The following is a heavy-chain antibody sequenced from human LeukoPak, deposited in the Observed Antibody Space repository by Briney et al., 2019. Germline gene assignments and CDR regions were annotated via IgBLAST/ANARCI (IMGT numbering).Heavy chain of an antibody. D-gene: IGHD2-2*01. V-gene: IGHV1-18*01. CDR3: ARLYTVYCSSTSCPPDY. Sequence: ASVKVSCKASGYTFTSYGISWVRQAPGQGLEWMGWISAYNGNTNYVQKLQGRVTMTTDTSTSTAYMELRSLRSDDTAVYYCARLYTVYCSSTSCPPDYWGQGTLVTVSS. J-gene: IGHJ4*02. CDR2: ISAYNGNT. CDR1: GYTFTSYG.